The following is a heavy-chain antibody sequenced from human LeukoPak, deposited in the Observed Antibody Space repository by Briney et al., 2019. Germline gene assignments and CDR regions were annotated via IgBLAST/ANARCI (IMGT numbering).Heavy chain of an antibody. D-gene: IGHD2-2*01. J-gene: IGHJ3*01. CDR2: LSSGDNT. CDR1: GFTFSSYA. CDR3: ARRYCSTCPTGHAFDL. Sequence: PGRSLRLSCAASGFTFSSYAMHWVRQAPGRGLEWVSALSSGDNTHYADSVNGRFTISRDNSKNTLYLQLNSLRAEDTAAYYCARRYCSTCPTGHAFDLWGQGTMVTVSS. V-gene: IGHV3-23*01.